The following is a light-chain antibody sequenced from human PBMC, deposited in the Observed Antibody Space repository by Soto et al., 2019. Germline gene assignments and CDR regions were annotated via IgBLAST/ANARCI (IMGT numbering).Light chain of an antibody. CDR3: QHYYTTPRT. Sequence: DIVMTQSPDSLAVSLGERATINCKSSQSVLHSSHNKNYLAWYQQKPGQPPKLLIYWASTRKSGVPDRFSGSGSGTDFTLTISSLQAEDVAVYDCQHYYTTPRTFGKGTQVEIK. CDR1: QSVLHSSHNKNY. V-gene: IGKV4-1*01. J-gene: IGKJ1*01. CDR2: WAS.